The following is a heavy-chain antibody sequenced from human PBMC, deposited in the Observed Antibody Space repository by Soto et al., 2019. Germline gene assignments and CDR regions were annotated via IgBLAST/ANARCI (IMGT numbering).Heavy chain of an antibody. CDR1: GGSLSSDY. CDR2: IYYSGST. CDR3: TRLLSAHIEPRLDV. J-gene: IGHJ4*02. D-gene: IGHD2-21*01. V-gene: IGHV4-59*01. Sequence: SETLSLTCTVSGGSLSSDYCSWSRKRPGKGLEWIGYIYYSGSTNYNPSLKSRLTISVDTSKNQFSLKLSSVTAADTAVYYCTRLLSAHIEPRLDVRGQGTMVTVSS.